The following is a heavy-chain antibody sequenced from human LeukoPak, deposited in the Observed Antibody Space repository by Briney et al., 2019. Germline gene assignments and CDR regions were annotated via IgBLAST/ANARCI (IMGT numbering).Heavy chain of an antibody. CDR3: VRIAVSGPPDY. D-gene: IGHD6-19*01. V-gene: IGHV4-39*01. CDR2: IYYSGST. J-gene: IGHJ4*02. CDR1: GGSISGSSYY. Sequence: SETLSLTCTVSGGSISGSSYYWGWIRQPPGKGLEWIGSIYYSGSTYYNPSLKSRVTISVDTSKNQFSLKLNSVTATDTAVYYCVRIAVSGPPDYWGQGTLVTVPS.